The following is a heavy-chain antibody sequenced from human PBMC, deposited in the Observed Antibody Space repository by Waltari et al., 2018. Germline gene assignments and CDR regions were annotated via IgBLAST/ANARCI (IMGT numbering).Heavy chain of an antibody. J-gene: IGHJ4*02. CDR2: IYYSGST. CDR1: GGSISSSSYY. CDR3: ARPRGWEYSSSWYRGEYYFDY. D-gene: IGHD6-13*01. Sequence: QLQLQESGPGLVKPSETLSLTCTVSGGSISSSSYYWGWIRQPPGKGPEWIGSIYYSGSTYYNPSLKSRVTISVDTSKNQFSLKLSSVTAADTAVYYCARPRGWEYSSSWYRGEYYFDYWGQGTLVTVSS. V-gene: IGHV4-39*01.